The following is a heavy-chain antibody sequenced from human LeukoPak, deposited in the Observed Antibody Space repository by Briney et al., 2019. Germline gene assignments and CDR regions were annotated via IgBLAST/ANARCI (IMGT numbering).Heavy chain of an antibody. CDR3: ARDNPDQYYYYGMDV. CDR1: GGSISSSNW. J-gene: IGHJ6*04. Sequence: SGTLSLTCAVSGGSISSSNWWSWVRQPPGKGLEWIGEIYHSGSTNYNPSLKSRVTISVDKSKNQFSLKLSSVTAADTAVYYCARDNPDQYYYYGMDVRGKGTTVTVSS. D-gene: IGHD1-14*01. CDR2: IYHSGST. V-gene: IGHV4-4*02.